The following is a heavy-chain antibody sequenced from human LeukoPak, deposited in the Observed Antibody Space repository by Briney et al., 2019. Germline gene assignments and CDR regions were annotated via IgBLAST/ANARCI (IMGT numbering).Heavy chain of an antibody. J-gene: IGHJ6*02. CDR1: GFTFTSYW. CDR3: ARGRYYGMDV. V-gene: IGHV3-74*01. CDR2: VNSDGSST. Sequence: GGSLRLSCAASGFTFTSYWMHWVRQAPGKGLVWVSHVNSDGSSTTYADSVKGRFTISRDNAKNTLYLQMNSLRAEDTAVCYCARGRYYGMDVWGQGTTVTVSS.